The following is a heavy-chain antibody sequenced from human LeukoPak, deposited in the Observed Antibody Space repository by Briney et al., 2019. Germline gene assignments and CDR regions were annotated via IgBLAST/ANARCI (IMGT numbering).Heavy chain of an antibody. J-gene: IGHJ3*02. Sequence: PGGSLRLSCAASGFTFNNYAMSWVRQAPGKGLEWVSAISGSGGTTYYADSVKGRFTISRDNSKNTLYLQMNSLRAEDTAVYYCAKDLAYYYDSGAHYSSAGYGFDIWGQGTMVTVSS. D-gene: IGHD3-22*01. CDR2: ISGSGGTT. CDR3: AKDLAYYYDSGAHYSSAGYGFDI. CDR1: GFTFNNYA. V-gene: IGHV3-23*01.